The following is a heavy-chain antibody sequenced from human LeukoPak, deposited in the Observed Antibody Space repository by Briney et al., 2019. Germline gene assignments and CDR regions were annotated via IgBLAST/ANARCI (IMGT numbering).Heavy chain of an antibody. Sequence: VRSLRLSCAASGFTFSSYGMHWVRQAPGKGLEWVAVISYDGSNKYYADSVKGRFTISRDNSKNTLYLQMNSLRAEDTAVYYCAKDGSGSYQGWFDPWGQGTLVTVSS. V-gene: IGHV3-30*18. D-gene: IGHD1-26*01. CDR2: ISYDGSNK. J-gene: IGHJ5*02. CDR3: AKDGSGSYQGWFDP. CDR1: GFTFSSYG.